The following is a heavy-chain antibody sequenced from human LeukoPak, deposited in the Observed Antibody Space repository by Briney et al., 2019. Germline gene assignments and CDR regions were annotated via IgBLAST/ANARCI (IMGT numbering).Heavy chain of an antibody. CDR1: GGSISSSSYY. D-gene: IGHD2-2*01. CDR2: IYYSGST. Sequence: SETLSLTCTVSGGSISSSSYYWGWIRQPPGKGLEWIGSIYYSGSTYYNPSLKSRVTISVDTSKNQFSLKLSSVTAADTAVYYCARASASVTSCDNWCPPWGQGTLLNVSS. V-gene: IGHV4-39*07. CDR3: ARASASVTSCDNWCPP. J-gene: IGHJ5*02.